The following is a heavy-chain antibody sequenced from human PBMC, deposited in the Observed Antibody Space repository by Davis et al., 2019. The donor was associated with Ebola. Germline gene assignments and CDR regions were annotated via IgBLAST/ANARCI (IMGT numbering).Heavy chain of an antibody. V-gene: IGHV1-18*01. D-gene: IGHD4-11*01. Sequence: ASVKVSCKASVYTFTSYGISWVRQAPGQGLEWMGWISAYNGNTNYAQKLQGRVTMTTDTSTSTAYMELRSLRSDDTAVYYCARDRGDYSSIYYYGMDVWGQGTTVTVSS. J-gene: IGHJ6*02. CDR3: ARDRGDYSSIYYYGMDV. CDR1: VYTFTSYG. CDR2: ISAYNGNT.